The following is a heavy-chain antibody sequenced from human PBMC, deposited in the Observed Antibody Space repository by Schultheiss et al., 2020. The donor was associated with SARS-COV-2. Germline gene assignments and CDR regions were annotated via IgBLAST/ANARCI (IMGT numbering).Heavy chain of an antibody. J-gene: IGHJ4*02. Sequence: SETLSLTCAVSGGSISSGGYSWSWIRQPPGKGLEWIGYIYHSGSTYYNPSLKSRVTISVDRSKNQFSLKLNSVTAADTAVYYCAREGRYQLLYDYWGQGTLVTVSS. CDR2: IYHSGST. V-gene: IGHV4-30-2*01. D-gene: IGHD2-2*02. CDR3: AREGRYQLLYDY. CDR1: GGSISSGGYS.